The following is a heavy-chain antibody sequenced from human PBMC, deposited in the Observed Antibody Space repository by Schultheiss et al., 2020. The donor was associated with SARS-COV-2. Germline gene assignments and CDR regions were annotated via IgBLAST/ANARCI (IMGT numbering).Heavy chain of an antibody. CDR3: ARDRWGESNYYGMDV. Sequence: SETLSLTCAVYGGSFSGYYWSWIRQPPGKGLEWIGYIYYSGSTYYNPSLKSLVTISVDTSKNQFSLKLSSVTAADTAVYYCARDRWGESNYYGMDVWGQGTTVTVSS. D-gene: IGHD4-23*01. J-gene: IGHJ6*02. CDR1: GGSFSGYY. V-gene: IGHV4-34*01. CDR2: IYYSGST.